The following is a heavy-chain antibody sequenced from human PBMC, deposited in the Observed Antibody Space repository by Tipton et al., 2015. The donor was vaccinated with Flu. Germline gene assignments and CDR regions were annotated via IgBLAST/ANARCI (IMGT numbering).Heavy chain of an antibody. Sequence: TLSLTCTVSGYSISSGYYWGWIRQPPGKGLEWIGSIYHSGNVYYNLSLRGRAIISVDVSKNQFSLKMSSVTAADTAVYYCARDDGSTWFGEGGDWFDPRGHGTPVTVSS. V-gene: IGHV4-38-2*02. J-gene: IGHJ5*02. CDR2: IYHSGNV. CDR3: ARDDGSTWFGEGGDWFDP. CDR1: GYSISSGYY. D-gene: IGHD3-10*01.